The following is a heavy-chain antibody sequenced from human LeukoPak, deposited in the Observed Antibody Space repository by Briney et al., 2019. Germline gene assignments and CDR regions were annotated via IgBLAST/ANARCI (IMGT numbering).Heavy chain of an antibody. Sequence: SETLSLTCTVSGGSITSSTYYWGWIRQPPGKWLQWIGSIDYSGSTYYNPSLKSRVTISVDTSKNQFSLKLSSVTAADTAVYYCARKQWVMYYFDSWGQGTLVTVSS. D-gene: IGHD6-19*01. J-gene: IGHJ4*02. CDR3: ARKQWVMYYFDS. V-gene: IGHV4-39*01. CDR1: GGSITSSTYY. CDR2: IDYSGST.